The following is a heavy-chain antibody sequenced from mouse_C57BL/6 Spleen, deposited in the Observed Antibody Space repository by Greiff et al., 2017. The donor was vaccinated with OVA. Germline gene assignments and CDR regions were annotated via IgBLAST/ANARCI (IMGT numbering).Heavy chain of an antibody. CDR3: ARSSSYYGSSLWFAY. CDR2: INPNNGGT. V-gene: IGHV1-22*01. D-gene: IGHD1-1*01. CDR1: GYTFTDYN. J-gene: IGHJ3*01. Sequence: EVQLVESGPELVKPGASVKMSCKASGYTFTDYNMHWVKQSHGKSLEWIGYINPNNGGTSYNQKFKGKATLTVNKSSSTAYMELRSLTSEDSAVYYCARSSSYYGSSLWFAYWGQGTLVTVSA.